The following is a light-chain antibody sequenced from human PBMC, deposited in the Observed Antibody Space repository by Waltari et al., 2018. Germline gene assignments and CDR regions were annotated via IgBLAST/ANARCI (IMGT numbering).Light chain of an antibody. CDR1: QSISTF. V-gene: IGKV1-39*01. Sequence: DIQMTQSPSSLSASVGDRVTITCRASQSISTFLNWFPQKEGRAPKLLIYAASTLQRGVPSRFSGSGAGSDFTLTISSLQPEDSATYHCQESVSTPKGTFGPGTKVEIK. CDR2: AAS. CDR3: QESVSTPKGT. J-gene: IGKJ3*01.